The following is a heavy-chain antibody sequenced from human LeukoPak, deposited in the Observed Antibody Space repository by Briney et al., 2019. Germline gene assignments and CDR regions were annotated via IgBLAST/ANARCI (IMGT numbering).Heavy chain of an antibody. Sequence: GGSLRLSCAASGFTFSSIAMNWVRQAPGKGLEWVSTISGGHGSTYYADSVEGRFTISRDISKNTLYLQMNSLRAEDTAVYYCARALIVTCWGQGTMVTVSS. D-gene: IGHD3-22*01. CDR1: GFTFSSIA. V-gene: IGHV3-23*01. CDR2: ISGGHGST. CDR3: ARALIVTC. J-gene: IGHJ3*01.